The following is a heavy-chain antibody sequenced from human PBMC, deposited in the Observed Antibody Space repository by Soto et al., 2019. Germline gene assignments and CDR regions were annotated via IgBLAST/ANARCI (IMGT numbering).Heavy chain of an antibody. V-gene: IGHV4-31*03. D-gene: IGHD2-15*01. J-gene: IGHJ4*02. CDR3: ARDLRRVAATRYYFDY. Sequence: TCTVSGGSISSGGYYWSWIRQHPGKGLEWIGYIYYSGSTYYNPSLKSRVTISVDTSKNQFSLKLSSVTAADTAVYYCARDLRRVAATRYYFDYWGQGTLVTVSS. CDR2: IYYSGST. CDR1: GGSISSGGYY.